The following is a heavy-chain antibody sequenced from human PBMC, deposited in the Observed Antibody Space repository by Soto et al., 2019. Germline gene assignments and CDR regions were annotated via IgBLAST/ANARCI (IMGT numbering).Heavy chain of an antibody. CDR3: ARVPRHLGRNSYYSLDV. CDR1: GSSISSGGFY. CDR2: TYDSGST. V-gene: IGHV4-31*03. Sequence: TCILPGSSISSGGFYWTSTCQHPGKGLEWIGFTYDSGSTYYNASLKSRVTLSGDTSENQFSLKLRSVTAADTALYSCARVPRHLGRNSYYSLDVWGQRT. D-gene: IGHD2-21*01. J-gene: IGHJ6*01.